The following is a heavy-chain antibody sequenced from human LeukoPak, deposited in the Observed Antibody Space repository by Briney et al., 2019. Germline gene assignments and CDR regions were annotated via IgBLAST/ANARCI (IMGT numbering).Heavy chain of an antibody. CDR2: IYYSGST. J-gene: IGHJ4*02. D-gene: IGHD1-26*01. CDR1: GGSISSYY. CDR3: AIGEWELLRFPPTFDY. Sequence: SETLSLTCTVSGGSISSYYWSWIRQPPGKGLEWIGYIYYSGSTNYNPSLKSRVTISVDTSKNQFSLKLSSVTAADTAVYYCAIGEWELLRFPPTFDYWGQGTLVTVSS. V-gene: IGHV4-59*01.